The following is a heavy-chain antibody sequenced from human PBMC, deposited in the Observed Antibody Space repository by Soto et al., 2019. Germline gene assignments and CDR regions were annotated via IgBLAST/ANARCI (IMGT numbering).Heavy chain of an antibody. Sequence: VLVKVSRKASGYSFSDNDVGWVRQATGQGLEWMGWMNPGSGDTGYAQKFQGRVTMTRDISIATAYMELSSLRSDDTAIYYCATMATFGSLYWFDPWGQGPLVTVSS. V-gene: IGHV1-8*01. J-gene: IGHJ5*02. CDR3: ATMATFGSLYWFDP. CDR1: GYSFSDND. D-gene: IGHD3-10*01. CDR2: MNPGSGDT.